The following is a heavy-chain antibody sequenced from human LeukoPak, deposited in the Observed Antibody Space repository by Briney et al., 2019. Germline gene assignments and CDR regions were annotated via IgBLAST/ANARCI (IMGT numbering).Heavy chain of an antibody. V-gene: IGHV4-59*12. J-gene: IGHJ4*02. CDR2: IYYTGSS. Sequence: SETLSLTCTVSGDSISSSYWSWIRQPPGKGLEWIGWIYYTGSSYYNPSLKSRATTSIDTSKNQFSLKLSSVTAADTAVYYCARGRAYYDILTGYPSTTFGYWGQGTLVTVSS. CDR3: ARGRAYYDILTGYPSTTFGY. CDR1: GDSISSSY. D-gene: IGHD3-9*01.